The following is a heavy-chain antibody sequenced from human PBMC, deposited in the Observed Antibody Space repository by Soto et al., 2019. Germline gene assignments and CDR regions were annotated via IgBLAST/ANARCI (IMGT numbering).Heavy chain of an antibody. J-gene: IGHJ4*02. D-gene: IGHD3-10*01. V-gene: IGHV1-18*01. Sequence: ASVKVSCKASGYTFTSYGISWVRQAPGQGLEWMGWISAYNGNTNYAQKLQGRVTMTTDTSTSTAYMELRSLSSDDTAVSYCARDGSCGSGSYYGYWGQGTRVTVSS. CDR2: ISAYNGNT. CDR1: GYTFTSYG. CDR3: ARDGSCGSGSYYGY.